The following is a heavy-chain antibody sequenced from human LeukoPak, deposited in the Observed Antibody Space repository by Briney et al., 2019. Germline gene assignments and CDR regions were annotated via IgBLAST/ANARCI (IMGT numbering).Heavy chain of an antibody. CDR2: INAGYGNT. CDR3: ARAYSSSWPGPFFDY. V-gene: IGHV1-3*03. CDR1: GYSFTNYA. Sequence: ASVKVSCKASGYSFTNYAIHWVRQAPGQRLEWRGWINAGYGNTRYSQKFQGRVTITRDTSANTAYMELSSLRSEDMAVYYCARAYSSSWPGPFFDYWGQGTLVTVSS. D-gene: IGHD6-13*01. J-gene: IGHJ4*02.